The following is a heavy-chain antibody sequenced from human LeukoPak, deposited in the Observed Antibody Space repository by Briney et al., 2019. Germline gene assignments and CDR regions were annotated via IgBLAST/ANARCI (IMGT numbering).Heavy chain of an antibody. V-gene: IGHV3-66*01. CDR2: TYSGGNT. J-gene: IGHJ5*02. Sequence: GGSLRLSCAASGFTFSSYSMNWVRQAPGKGLEWVSVTYSGGNTYYADSVKGRFTVSRDNSKNTLYLQMNSLRAEDTAVYYCARDRINTPGRNENWFDPWGQGTLVTVSS. CDR3: ARDRINTPGRNENWFDP. D-gene: IGHD2/OR15-2a*01. CDR1: GFTFSSYS.